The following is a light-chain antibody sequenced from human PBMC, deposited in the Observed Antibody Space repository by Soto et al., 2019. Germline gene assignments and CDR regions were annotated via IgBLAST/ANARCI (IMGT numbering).Light chain of an antibody. CDR1: QSVSSY. J-gene: IGKJ2*01. CDR2: DAS. CDR3: QQRSNWPPT. V-gene: IGKV3-11*01. Sequence: EIVLTQSRATLSLSPGERATLSCRASQSVSSYLAWYQQKPGQAPRLPIYDASNRATGIPARFSGSGSGTDFTLTFSSLEPEDFAVYYCQQRSNWPPTFGQGTKLEIK.